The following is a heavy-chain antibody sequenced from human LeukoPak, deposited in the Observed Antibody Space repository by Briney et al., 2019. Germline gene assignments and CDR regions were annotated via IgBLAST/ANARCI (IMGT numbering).Heavy chain of an antibody. D-gene: IGHD2-2*01. Sequence: GGSLRLSCAASGFTFSDYWMNWVRQAPGKGLEWVANINHDGSEKYYVDSVKGRFTISRDNAKNSLYLQMNSLRAEDTAVYYCARESIVVVPTTMDDASDIWGQGTMVTVSS. CDR2: INHDGSEK. CDR1: GFTFSDYW. V-gene: IGHV3-7*01. CDR3: ARESIVVVPTTMDDASDI. J-gene: IGHJ3*02.